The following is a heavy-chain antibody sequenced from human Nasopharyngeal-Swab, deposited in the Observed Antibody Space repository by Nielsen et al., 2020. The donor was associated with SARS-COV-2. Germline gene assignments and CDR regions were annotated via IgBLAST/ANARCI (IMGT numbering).Heavy chain of an antibody. D-gene: IGHD3-3*01. CDR1: GFSLDTGGMG. CDR3: ARRECRTSRCLHFDY. Sequence: SGPTLVKPTQTLTLTCSFSGFSLDTGGMGVGWIRQPPGKALEWLGLIYWDDDKRYSPSLKNRLNITKDTSRSQVVLTLTNLDPMDTATYFCARRECRTSRCLHFDYWGQGTLVIVSS. V-gene: IGHV2-5*02. J-gene: IGHJ4*02. CDR2: IYWDDDK.